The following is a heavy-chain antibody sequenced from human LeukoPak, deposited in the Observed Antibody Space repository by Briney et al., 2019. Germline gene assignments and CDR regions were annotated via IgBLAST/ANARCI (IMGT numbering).Heavy chain of an antibody. CDR2: TSAEGSNK. D-gene: IGHD5-24*01. J-gene: IGHJ6*03. CDR3: AGGYNLYYYYYMDV. V-gene: IGHV3-30*03. CDR1: GFSFSSYG. Sequence: GGSLRLSCAASGFSFSSYGMHWVRQAPGKGLEWVAVTSAEGSNKDYADSVKGRFTISRDSSKNTLYLEMNSLRAEDTAVYYCAGGYNLYYYYYMDVWGKGTTVTVS.